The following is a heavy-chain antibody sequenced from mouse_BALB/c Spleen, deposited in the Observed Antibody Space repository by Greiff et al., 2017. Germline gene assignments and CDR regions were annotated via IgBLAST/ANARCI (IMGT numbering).Heavy chain of an antibody. V-gene: IGHV2-4-1*01. CDR3: ARTFYYRYERAMDY. D-gene: IGHD2-14*01. CDR2: IWSGGST. Sequence: VQLQQSGPGLVQPSQSLSITCTVSGFSLTSYGVHWVRQSPGKGLEWLGVIWSGGSTDYNAAFISRLSISKDNSKSQVFFKMNSLQADDTAIYYCARTFYYRYERAMDYWGQGTSVTVSS. J-gene: IGHJ4*01. CDR1: GFSLTSYG.